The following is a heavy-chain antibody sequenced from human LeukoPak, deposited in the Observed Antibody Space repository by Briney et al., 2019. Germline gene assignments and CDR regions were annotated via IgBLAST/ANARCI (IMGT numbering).Heavy chain of an antibody. CDR2: ISGSGGST. J-gene: IGHJ5*02. D-gene: IGHD2-8*01. Sequence: GGSLRLSCAASGFTFSSYAMSWVRQAPGKGLEWVSVISGSGGSTFYADSVKGRFTISRDNTKSSLYLQMNSLRAEDTAVYYCARRIEGYCTNGVCSNNWFDPWGQGTLVTVSS. V-gene: IGHV3-23*01. CDR3: ARRIEGYCTNGVCSNNWFDP. CDR1: GFTFSSYA.